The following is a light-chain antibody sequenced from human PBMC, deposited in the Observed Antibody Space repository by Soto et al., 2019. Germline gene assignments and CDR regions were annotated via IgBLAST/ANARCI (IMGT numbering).Light chain of an antibody. V-gene: IGKV3-15*01. J-gene: IGKJ4*01. CDR1: QSVRSN. Sequence: EIVMTQSPVTLSVSPGERATLSCRASQSVRSNLAWYQQKPGQAPSLLIYGAFTRATGIPTRFSGTGSGTEFTLTISSLQSEDFALYFCQQYNNWPLTFGGGTKVDIK. CDR2: GAF. CDR3: QQYNNWPLT.